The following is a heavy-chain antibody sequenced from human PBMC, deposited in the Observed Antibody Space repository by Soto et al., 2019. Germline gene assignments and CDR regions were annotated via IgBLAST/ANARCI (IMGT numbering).Heavy chain of an antibody. V-gene: IGHV1-2*02. CDR2: LKSDNGGT. Sequence: GPSVKVSCKASGYTFTGHYMHWVRQVSGKRLEYLGWLKSDNGGTYYAPKFQGRVTFTRDTSTATAYMELSGLRSDDTAVYFCARDLCPLGSGSPCLTYGLDVWGQGTTVTVSS. D-gene: IGHD3-10*01. J-gene: IGHJ6*02. CDR1: GYTFTGHY. CDR3: ARDLCPLGSGSPCLTYGLDV.